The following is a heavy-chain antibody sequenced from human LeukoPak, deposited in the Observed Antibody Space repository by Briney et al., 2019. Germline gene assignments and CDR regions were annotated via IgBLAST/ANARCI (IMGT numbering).Heavy chain of an antibody. D-gene: IGHD1-26*01. V-gene: IGHV3-48*03. J-gene: IGHJ4*02. CDR3: ASYIVGPTLDY. Sequence: GGSLRLSCAASGFTFSNYEMNSVRQAPGRGLEWLSYISGSGRTKYYADSVKGRFTISRDNAKRSLYLQMNSLRAGDTAVYFCASYIVGPTLDYWGQGTLVTVSS. CDR2: ISGSGRTK. CDR1: GFTFSNYE.